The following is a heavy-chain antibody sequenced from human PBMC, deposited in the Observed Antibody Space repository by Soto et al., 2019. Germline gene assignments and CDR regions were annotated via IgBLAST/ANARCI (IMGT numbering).Heavy chain of an antibody. V-gene: IGHV3-23*01. Sequence: EVQLLESGGGLVQPGGSLRLSCAASGFTFSRYAMSWVRPAPGKGLEWVSAISGSGGSTYYADSVKGRFTISRDNYKNTLYLQMNSLRAEDTAVYYCAKGGDYGSGLFDPWGQGTLVTVSS. D-gene: IGHD3-10*01. CDR3: AKGGDYGSGLFDP. CDR1: GFTFSRYA. J-gene: IGHJ5*02. CDR2: ISGSGGST.